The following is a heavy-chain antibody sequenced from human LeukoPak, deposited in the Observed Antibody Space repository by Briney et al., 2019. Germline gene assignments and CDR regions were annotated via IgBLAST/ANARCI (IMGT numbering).Heavy chain of an antibody. J-gene: IGHJ5*02. D-gene: IGHD2-15*01. CDR2: INPSGGST. CDR1: GYTFTSYY. V-gene: IGHV1-46*01. Sequence: ASVKVSCKASGYTFTSYYMHWVRQAPGQGLEWMGIINPSGGSTSYAQKFQGRVTMTRDTSTSTVYMELSSLRSEDTAVYYCSRAGYLLGFDPWGQGTLVTVSS. CDR3: SRAGYLLGFDP.